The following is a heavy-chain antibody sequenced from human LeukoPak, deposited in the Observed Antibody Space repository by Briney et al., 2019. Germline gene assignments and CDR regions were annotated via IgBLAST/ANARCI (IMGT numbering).Heavy chain of an antibody. Sequence: GGSLRLSCAASGFTFSTYAMSWVRQAPGKGLEWVSTLSGSGVSTYYADSVKGRFTISRDNAKDSLYLQMNSLRAEDTAVYCCARVYYYGSGSYNYYYYYMDVWGKGTTVTVSS. CDR1: GFTFSTYA. J-gene: IGHJ6*03. V-gene: IGHV3-23*01. CDR3: ARVYYYGSGSYNYYYYYMDV. CDR2: LSGSGVST. D-gene: IGHD3-10*01.